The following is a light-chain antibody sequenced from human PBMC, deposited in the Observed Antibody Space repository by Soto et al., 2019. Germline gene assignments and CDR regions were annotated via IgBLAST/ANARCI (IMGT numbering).Light chain of an antibody. CDR3: CSFAGSGSPYV. Sequence: QSALTQPASVSGSPGQSITISCTGATSDVGSYSLVSWYQQHPGKAPKLLIYEVTKRPSGVSNRFSGSKSGNTASLTISGLQAEDEADYYCCSFAGSGSPYVFGTGTKLTVL. J-gene: IGLJ1*01. CDR2: EVT. CDR1: TSDVGSYSL. V-gene: IGLV2-23*02.